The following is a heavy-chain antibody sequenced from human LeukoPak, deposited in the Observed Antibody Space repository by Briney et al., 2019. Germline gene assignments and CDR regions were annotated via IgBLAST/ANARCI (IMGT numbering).Heavy chain of an antibody. J-gene: IGHJ4*02. D-gene: IGHD3-22*01. CDR1: GFTFSNYN. Sequence: LRLSCTVSGFTFSNYNMNWVRQHPGKGLEWIGYIYYSGSTYYNPSLKSRVTISVDTSKNQFSLKLSSVTAADTAVYYCARVQPSHYDSSGYCFDYWGQGTLVTVSS. CDR3: ARVQPSHYDSSGYCFDY. CDR2: IYYSGST. V-gene: IGHV4-31*02.